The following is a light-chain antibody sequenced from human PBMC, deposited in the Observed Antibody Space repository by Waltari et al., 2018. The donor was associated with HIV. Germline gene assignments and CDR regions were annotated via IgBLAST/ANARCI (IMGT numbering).Light chain of an antibody. V-gene: IGLV3-16*01. CDR3: LSADSSGTYWV. CDR2: KDK. J-gene: IGLJ3*02. CDR1: ALPKKY. Sequence: SYELTQPPSVSVSQGQMARITCSGEALPKKYVSWYQQKPGQAPVLVIYKDKERSSGIPERFSGSSSGTMVTLTISGVQAEDEADYYCLSADSSGTYWVFGGGTEVTVL.